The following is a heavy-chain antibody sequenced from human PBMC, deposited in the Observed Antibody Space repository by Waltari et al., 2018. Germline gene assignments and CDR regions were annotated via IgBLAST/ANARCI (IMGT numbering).Heavy chain of an antibody. CDR2: INAGNGNT. D-gene: IGHD4-17*01. Sequence: QVQLVQSGAEVKKPGASVKVSCKASGYTFTSYAMHWVRQAPGQRLEWMGWINAGNGNTKYSQKFQGRVTITRDTSASTAYMELSSLRSEDTAVYYCARVDTVARTFDYWGQGTLVTVSS. CDR3: ARVDTVARTFDY. CDR1: GYTFTSYA. V-gene: IGHV1-3*01. J-gene: IGHJ4*02.